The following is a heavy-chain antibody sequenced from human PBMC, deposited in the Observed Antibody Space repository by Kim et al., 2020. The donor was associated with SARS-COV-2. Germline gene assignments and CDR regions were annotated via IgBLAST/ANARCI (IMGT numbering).Heavy chain of an antibody. J-gene: IGHJ4*02. CDR1: GGSISSSSYY. Sequence: SETLSLTCTVSGGSISSSSYYWGWIRQPPGKGLEWIGSIYYSGSTYYNPSLKSLVTISVDTSKNQFSLKLSSVTAADTAVYYCARQVAAADVIDYWGQGTLVTVSS. CDR2: IYYSGST. CDR3: ARQVAAADVIDY. V-gene: IGHV4-39*01. D-gene: IGHD6-13*01.